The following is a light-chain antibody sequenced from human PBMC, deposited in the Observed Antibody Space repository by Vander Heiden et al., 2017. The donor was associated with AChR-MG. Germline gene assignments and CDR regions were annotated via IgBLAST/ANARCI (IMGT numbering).Light chain of an antibody. CDR2: DAS. V-gene: IGKV1-12*01. CDR1: QGISSW. Sequence: DTQMPRSPSSVSASVGDRVTITCRASQGISSWLDWYQQKPGKAPKLLIYDASSLQSGVPSRFSGSGSGTDFTLTISSLQPEDFATYYCQQANNFPPTFGGGTKLEIK. CDR3: QQANNFPPT. J-gene: IGKJ4*01.